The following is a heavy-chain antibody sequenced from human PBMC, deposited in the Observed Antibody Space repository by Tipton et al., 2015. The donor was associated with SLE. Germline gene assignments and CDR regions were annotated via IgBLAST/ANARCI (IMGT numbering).Heavy chain of an antibody. CDR2: IFYTGSV. D-gene: IGHD1-26*01. CDR1: GGSISNSY. CDR3: ARRVPHRYYFDL. Sequence: TLSLTCTVSGGSISNSYWTWIRQPPGKGLEWIGSIFYTGSVHDNPSLTSRVTMSLDTSKSQFSLRLSSVSAADTAIYFCARRVPHRYYFDLWGRCTLVTVSS. J-gene: IGHJ2*01. V-gene: IGHV4-59*01.